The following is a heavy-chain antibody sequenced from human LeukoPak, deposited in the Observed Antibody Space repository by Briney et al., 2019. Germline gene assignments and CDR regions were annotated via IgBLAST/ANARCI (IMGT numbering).Heavy chain of an antibody. CDR2: IYISGST. CDR3: ARDRRTITMVRGVHFDY. V-gene: IGHV4-4*07. J-gene: IGHJ4*02. Sequence: PSETLSLTCTVSGGSISSYYWSWIRQPAGKGLEWIGRIYISGSTNYNPSLKSRVTMSVDTSKNQFSLKLSSVTAADTAVYYCARDRRTITMVRGVHFDYWGQGTLVTVSS. D-gene: IGHD3-10*01. CDR1: GGSISSYY.